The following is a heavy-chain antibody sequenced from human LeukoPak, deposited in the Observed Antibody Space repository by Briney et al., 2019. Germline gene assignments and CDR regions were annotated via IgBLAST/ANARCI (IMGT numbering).Heavy chain of an antibody. CDR2: IYDRGST. CDR3: ARGRTFDN. J-gene: IGHJ4*02. V-gene: IGHV4-59*01. Sequence: SETLSLTCTVSGGSISSYYWSWIRQPPGKGLEWSGNIYDRGSTKYNPSLKSRVTISVDTSTNQFFLRLSSVTAADTAVYYCARGRTFDNWGQGTLVTVSS. CDR1: GGSISSYY.